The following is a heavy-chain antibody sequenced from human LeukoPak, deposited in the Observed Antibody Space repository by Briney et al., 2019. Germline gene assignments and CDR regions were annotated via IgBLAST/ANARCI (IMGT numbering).Heavy chain of an antibody. V-gene: IGHV3-21*01. CDR3: ARDPYCGGDCYSYFQH. CDR2: ISSSSSYI. J-gene: IGHJ1*01. Sequence: TGGSLRLSCAASGFTFSSYSMNWVRQAPGKGLEWVSSISSSSSYIYYADSVKGRFTISRDNAKNSLYLQMNSLRAEDTAVYYCARDPYCGGDCYSYFQHWGQGTLVTVSS. D-gene: IGHD2-21*02. CDR1: GFTFSSYS.